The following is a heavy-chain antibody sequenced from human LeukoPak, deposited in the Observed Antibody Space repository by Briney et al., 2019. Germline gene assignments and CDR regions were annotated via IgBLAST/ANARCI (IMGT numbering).Heavy chain of an antibody. CDR3: ARDFRADYDFWSGYYVYVYFDY. CDR2: ISGSGRST. Sequence: PGGSLRLSCAASGITFSSYAMSWVRQAPGKGLEWVSGISGSGRSTFYADSVKGRFTISRDNSKNTLYLQMNSLRAEDTAVYYCARDFRADYDFWSGYYVYVYFDYWGQGTLVTVSS. D-gene: IGHD3-3*01. V-gene: IGHV3-23*01. J-gene: IGHJ4*02. CDR1: GITFSSYA.